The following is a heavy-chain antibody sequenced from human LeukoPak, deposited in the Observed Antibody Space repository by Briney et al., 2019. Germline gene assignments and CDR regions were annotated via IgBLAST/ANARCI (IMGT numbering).Heavy chain of an antibody. J-gene: IGHJ4*02. CDR2: ISDTGGAK. V-gene: IGHV3-23*01. D-gene: IGHD6-19*01. Sequence: GGSLRLSCAASGFTFSSYAMSWVRQAPGKGLEWVSTISDTGGAKYYADSVKGRFTISRDNYMNTLFLQMNSLRAEDTAVYYCVSGWDFDYWGQGTLVTVSS. CDR1: GFTFSSYA. CDR3: VSGWDFDY.